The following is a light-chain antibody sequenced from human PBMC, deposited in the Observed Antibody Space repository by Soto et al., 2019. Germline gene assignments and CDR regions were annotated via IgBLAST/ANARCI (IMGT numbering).Light chain of an antibody. Sequence: EIVLTQSPGTLSLSPGERATLSCSASQSVSSSYLAWYQQKPGQAPRLLIYGASSRATGIPDRFSGSGSGTDFTLTISRLEPDDFAVYYCQQYGSSITFGQGTRREIK. V-gene: IGKV3-20*01. CDR3: QQYGSSIT. CDR2: GAS. CDR1: QSVSSSY. J-gene: IGKJ5*01.